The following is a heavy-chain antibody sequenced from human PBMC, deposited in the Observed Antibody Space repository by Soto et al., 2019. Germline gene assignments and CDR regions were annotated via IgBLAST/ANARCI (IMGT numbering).Heavy chain of an antibody. CDR2: INPNCGGT. CDR3: ARVGVPAAVSYNSFDR. D-gene: IGHD2-2*01. V-gene: IGHV1-2*02. Sequence: GASVKVSCTASGYTFTGYYMHWVRQAPGQGLEWMGWINPNCGGTNYAQKFQGRVTMTRDTSISTAYMELSRLRSDDTAVYYCARVGVPAAVSYNSFDRWGQGNLVT. CDR1: GYTFTGYY. J-gene: IGHJ5*02.